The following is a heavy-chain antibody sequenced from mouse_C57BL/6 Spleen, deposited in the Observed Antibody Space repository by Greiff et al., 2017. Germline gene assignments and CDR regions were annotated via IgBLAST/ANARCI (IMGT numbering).Heavy chain of an antibody. V-gene: IGHV5-17*01. Sequence: EVQLVESGGGLVKPGGSLKLSCAASGFTFSDYGMHWVRQAPEKGLEWVAYISSGSSTIYYADTVKGRFTISRDNAKNTLFLQMTSLKSEDTAMYYGARPVYDISPWFAYWGQGTLVTVSA. D-gene: IGHD1-1*01. CDR1: GFTFSDYG. CDR2: ISSGSSTI. CDR3: ARPVYDISPWFAY. J-gene: IGHJ3*01.